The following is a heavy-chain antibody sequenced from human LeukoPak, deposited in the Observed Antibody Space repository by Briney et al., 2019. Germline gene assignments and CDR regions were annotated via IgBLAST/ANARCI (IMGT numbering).Heavy chain of an antibody. V-gene: IGHV4-39*01. D-gene: IGHD3-10*01. J-gene: IGHJ4*02. CDR2: IYYSGST. Sequence: SETLSLTCTVSGGSISSSSYYWSWIRQPPGKGLEWIGSIYYSGSTYYNPSLKSRVTISVDTSKNQFSLKLSSVTAADTAVYYCARQAGSPPYYFDYWGQGTLVTVSS. CDR3: ARQAGSPPYYFDY. CDR1: GGSISSSSYY.